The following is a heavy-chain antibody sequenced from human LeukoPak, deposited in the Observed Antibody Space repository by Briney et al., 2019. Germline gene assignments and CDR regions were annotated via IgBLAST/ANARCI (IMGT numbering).Heavy chain of an antibody. CDR2: IDTGETT. J-gene: IGHJ4*02. Sequence: PGGSLTLSCAASGFTVSSNYMSWLRRAPGKALEWVSLIDTGETTYYADSVKGRFTISRDNSKNTLYLQMNSLRAEDTAVYYCARESPVEVVYWGQGTLVTVSS. V-gene: IGHV3-66*01. CDR3: ARESPVEVVY. D-gene: IGHD2-15*01. CDR1: GFTVSSNY.